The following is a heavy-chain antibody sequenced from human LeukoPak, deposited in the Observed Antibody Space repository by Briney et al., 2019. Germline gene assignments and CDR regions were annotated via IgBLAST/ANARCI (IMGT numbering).Heavy chain of an antibody. CDR3: ARENSGSYYGFDY. CDR1: GGSFSGYY. D-gene: IGHD3-10*01. J-gene: IGHJ4*02. CDR2: INHSGST. V-gene: IGHV4-34*01. Sequence: SETLSLTCAVYGGSFSGYYWSWIRQPPGKGLEWIGEINHSGSTYYNPSLKSRVTISVDTSKNQFSLKLSSVTAADTAVYYCARENSGSYYGFDYWGQGTLVTVSS.